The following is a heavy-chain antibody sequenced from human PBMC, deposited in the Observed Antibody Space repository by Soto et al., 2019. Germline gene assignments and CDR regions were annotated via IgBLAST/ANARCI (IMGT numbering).Heavy chain of an antibody. CDR1: GGTFSSNA. Sequence: GASVKVSCKASGGTFSSNAISWVRQAHGQGLEWMGGIIPIFGTANYAQKFQGRVTITADESTSTAYMELSSLRSEDTAVYYCASVYYDSSGYAGYYYYYGMDVWGQGTTVTVSS. J-gene: IGHJ6*02. D-gene: IGHD3-22*01. CDR3: ASVYYDSSGYAGYYYYYGMDV. V-gene: IGHV1-69*13. CDR2: IIPIFGTA.